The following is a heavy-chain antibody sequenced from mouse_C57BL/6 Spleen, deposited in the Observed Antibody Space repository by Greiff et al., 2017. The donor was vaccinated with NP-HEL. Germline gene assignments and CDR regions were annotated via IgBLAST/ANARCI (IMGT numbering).Heavy chain of an antibody. V-gene: IGHV14-4*01. J-gene: IGHJ3*01. CDR3: TIFLYSNYPFAY. CDR1: GFNIKDDY. CDR2: IDPENGDT. Sequence: EVQLQQSGAELVRPGASVKLSCTASGFNIKDDYMHWVKQRPEQGLEWIGWIDPENGDTEYASKFQGKATITADTSSNTAYLQLSSLTSEDTAVYYCTIFLYSNYPFAYWGQGTLVTVSA. D-gene: IGHD2-5*01.